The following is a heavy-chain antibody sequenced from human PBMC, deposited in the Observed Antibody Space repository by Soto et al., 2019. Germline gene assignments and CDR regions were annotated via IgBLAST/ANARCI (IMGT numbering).Heavy chain of an antibody. CDR3: ARVVGYCRGGTCYWGWCDP. D-gene: IGHD2-15*01. CDR1: GYTFTTHG. CDR2: VSGDNGHT. V-gene: IGHV1-18*01. Sequence: QVQLVQSGAEVKKPGASVKVSCKASGYTFTTHGISRVRQAPGQGLEWMGWVSGDNGHTNYAQSLQGRVTMTTETFNNSAYKELRSLSSDDTAVYYCARVVGYCRGGTCYWGWCDPWGQGTLVTVSS. J-gene: IGHJ5*02.